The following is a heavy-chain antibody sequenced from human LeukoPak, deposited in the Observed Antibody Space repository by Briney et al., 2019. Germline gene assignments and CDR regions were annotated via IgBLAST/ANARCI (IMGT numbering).Heavy chain of an antibody. CDR1: GFTFNSYS. D-gene: IGHD6-19*01. J-gene: IGHJ4*02. CDR3: ARMGYSSGWLG. Sequence: PGGSLRLSCAASGFTFNSYSMNWVRQAPGKGLEWIAYITRSSSTIYYADSVTGRLTISRDNAKKSLYLQMNSLRVEDTAVYYCARMGYSSGWLGWGQGTLVTVSA. V-gene: IGHV3-48*01. CDR2: ITRSSSTI.